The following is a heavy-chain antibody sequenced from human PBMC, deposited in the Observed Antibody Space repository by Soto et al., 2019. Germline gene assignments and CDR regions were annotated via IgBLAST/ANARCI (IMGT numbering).Heavy chain of an antibody. V-gene: IGHV3-23*01. CDR3: AKDLYGVGWYGNYYYGMDV. D-gene: IGHD6-19*01. J-gene: IGHJ6*02. CDR1: GFTFSSYA. CDR2: ISGSGGST. Sequence: EVQLLESGGGLVQPGGSLRLSCAASGFTFSSYAMSWVRQAPGKGLEWVSAISGSGGSTYYADSVKGRFTISRDNSKNTLYLQMNSLRAEDTAVYYCAKDLYGVGWYGNYYYGMDVWGQGTTVTVSS.